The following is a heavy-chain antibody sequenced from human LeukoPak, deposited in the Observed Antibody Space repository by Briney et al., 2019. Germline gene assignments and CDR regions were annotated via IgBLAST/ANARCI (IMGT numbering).Heavy chain of an antibody. V-gene: IGHV3-9*01. Sequence: GGSLRLSSAASGFTFDDYAMHWVRQAPGKGLEWVSGISWNSGSIGYADSVKGRFTISRDNAKNSLYLQMNSLRAEDTALYYCAKEPLGIWGQGTMVTVSS. J-gene: IGHJ3*02. D-gene: IGHD3-16*01. CDR2: ISWNSGSI. CDR1: GFTFDDYA. CDR3: AKEPLGI.